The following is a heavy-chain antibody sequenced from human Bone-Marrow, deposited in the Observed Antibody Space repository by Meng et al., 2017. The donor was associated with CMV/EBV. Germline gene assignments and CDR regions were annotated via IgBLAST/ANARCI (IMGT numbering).Heavy chain of an antibody. CDR2: ISTSSSYI. Sequence: ETLSLTCAASGFTFSRYSMSWVRQAPGKGLEWVSSISTSSSYIHYADSVKGRFTISRDNSKNTLFVQLNSLRAEDSAVYYCARAFSYSFDYWGQGTLVTVSS. V-gene: IGHV3-21*01. D-gene: IGHD4-11*01. CDR1: GFTFSRYS. J-gene: IGHJ4*02. CDR3: ARAFSYSFDY.